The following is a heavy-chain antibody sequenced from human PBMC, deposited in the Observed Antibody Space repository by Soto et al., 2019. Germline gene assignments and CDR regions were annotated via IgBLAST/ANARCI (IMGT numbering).Heavy chain of an antibody. CDR3: ARIVGRPGHYDSYYYYGMDV. Sequence: TLSLTCGVSGGSLSGATYSWNWIRQPPGKALEWLAVIDWDNDKYYSTSLKTRLTISKDTSKNQVVLILTNTDPVDTATYYCARIVGRPGHYDSYYYYGMDVWGQGTTVTVSS. CDR2: IDWDNDK. CDR1: GGSLSGATY. V-gene: IGHV2-70*01. J-gene: IGHJ6*02. D-gene: IGHD3-10*01.